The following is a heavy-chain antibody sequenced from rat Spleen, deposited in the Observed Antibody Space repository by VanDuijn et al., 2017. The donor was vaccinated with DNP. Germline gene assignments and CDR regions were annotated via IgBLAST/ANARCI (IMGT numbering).Heavy chain of an antibody. V-gene: IGHV5-7*01. CDR3: TRHDYDRPNDFYGMDV. J-gene: IGHJ4*01. CDR2: ISFDGRST. Sequence: EVQLVESGGGLVQPGRSLKLSCVASGFTFSDHNMAWVRLAPKKGLEWVATISFDGRSTFYRDSVRGRVTISRENARSVLFLEMDSLRSEDTATYYCTRHDYDRPNDFYGMDVWGQGTSVIVSS. D-gene: IGHD1-12*01. CDR1: GFTFSDHN.